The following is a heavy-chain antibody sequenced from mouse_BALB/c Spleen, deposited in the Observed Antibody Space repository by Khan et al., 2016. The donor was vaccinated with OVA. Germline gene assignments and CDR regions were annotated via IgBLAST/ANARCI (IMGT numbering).Heavy chain of an antibody. CDR1: GFSLNTYG. J-gene: IGHJ3*01. V-gene: IGHV2-2*01. D-gene: IGHD2-12*01. Sequence: QVQLQQPGPGLVQPSQSLSITCTVAGFSLNTYGIHWVRQSPGKGLEWLGVIWSGGNTDYNAPFISRLNITKDNSKSQDFFKMNSMQPDDTAMSYCARNSYRYDFTYWGQGTLVTVSA. CDR3: ARNSYRYDFTY. CDR2: IWSGGNT.